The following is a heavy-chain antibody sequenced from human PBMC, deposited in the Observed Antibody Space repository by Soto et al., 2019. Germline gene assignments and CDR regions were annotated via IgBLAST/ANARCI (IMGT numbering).Heavy chain of an antibody. V-gene: IGHV1-69*02. D-gene: IGHD3-10*01. CDR1: GGTFSSYT. J-gene: IGHJ6*02. CDR3: ARFRGSYGMDV. Sequence: QVQLVQSGAEVKKPGSSVKVSCKASGGTFSSYTISWVRQAPGQGLAWMGRIIPILGIANYAQKFQGRVTITADKSTSTAYMELSSLRSEDTAVYYCARFRGSYGMDVCGQGTTVTVSS. CDR2: IIPILGIA.